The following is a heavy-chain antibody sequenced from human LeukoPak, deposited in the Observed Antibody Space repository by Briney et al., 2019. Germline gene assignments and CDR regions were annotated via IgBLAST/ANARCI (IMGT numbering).Heavy chain of an antibody. J-gene: IGHJ6*02. CDR3: ARDGFYGSGSYVYYYYGMDV. Sequence: GGSLRLSCAASGFTFSSYAMHWVRQAPGKGLEYVSAISGNGGSTYYANSVKGRFTISRDNSKNTLYLQMGSLRAEDMAVYYCARDGFYGSGSYVYYYYGMDVWGQGTTVTVSS. CDR1: GFTFSSYA. CDR2: ISGNGGST. D-gene: IGHD3-10*01. V-gene: IGHV3-64*01.